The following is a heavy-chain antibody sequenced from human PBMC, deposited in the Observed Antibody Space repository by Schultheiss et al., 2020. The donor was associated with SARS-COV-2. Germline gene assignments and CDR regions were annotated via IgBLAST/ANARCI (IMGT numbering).Heavy chain of an antibody. Sequence: GESLKISCAASGFTFSSYWMSWVRQAPGKGLVWVSSISSSSSYIYYADSVKGRFTISRDNAMKSLYLQMNDLRAEDTAVYYCARVRTGWFDPWGQGTLVTVSS. CDR3: ARVRTGWFDP. CDR1: GFTFSSYW. CDR2: ISSSSSYI. V-gene: IGHV3-21*01. J-gene: IGHJ5*02.